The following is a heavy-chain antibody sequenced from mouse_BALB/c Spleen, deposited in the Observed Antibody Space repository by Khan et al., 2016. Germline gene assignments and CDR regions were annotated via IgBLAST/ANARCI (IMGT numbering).Heavy chain of an antibody. CDR3: ASYRYYYCSSRYFDV. D-gene: IGHD1-1*01. J-gene: IGHJ1*01. Sequence: QFQLVQSGPELKKPGKTVKISCKASGYTFTNYGMNWVKQAPGKGLKWMGWINTYSGESTYADDFKGRFADSLETSANTAYLQINNLKNEDTATYFFASYRYYYCSSRYFDVWGAWTTVTVSS. CDR1: GYTFTNYG. CDR2: INTYSGES. V-gene: IGHV9-3-1*01.